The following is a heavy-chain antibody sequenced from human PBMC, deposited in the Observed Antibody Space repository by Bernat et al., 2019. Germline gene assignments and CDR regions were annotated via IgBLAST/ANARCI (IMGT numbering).Heavy chain of an antibody. Sequence: QVQLVQSGAEVKKPGASVKVSCKASGYTFTSYGISWVRQAPGQGLEWMGWISAYNGNTNYAQKLQGRVTMTTDTSTSTAYMELRSLRSDDTAVYYCARDQTAPGYSSCWYRFDYWGQGTLVNVSS. CDR1: GYTFTSYG. CDR3: ARDQTAPGYSSCWYRFDY. V-gene: IGHV1-18*01. J-gene: IGHJ4*02. D-gene: IGHD6-19*01. CDR2: ISAYNGNT.